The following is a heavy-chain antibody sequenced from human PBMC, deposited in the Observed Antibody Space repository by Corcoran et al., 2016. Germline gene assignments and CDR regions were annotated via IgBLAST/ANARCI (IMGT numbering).Heavy chain of an antibody. J-gene: IGHJ5*02. D-gene: IGHD6-13*01. CDR1: GGSISSGGYY. V-gene: IGHV4-31*03. CDR2: IYYSGST. Sequence: QVQLQESGPGLVKPSQTLFLTCTVSGGSISSGGYYWSWIRQHPGKGLEWIGYIYYSGSTYYNPSLKSRVTISVDTSKNQFSLKLSSVTAADTAVYYCARGYGHRPHFKRSNWFDPWGQGTLVTVSS. CDR3: ARGYGHRPHFKRSNWFDP.